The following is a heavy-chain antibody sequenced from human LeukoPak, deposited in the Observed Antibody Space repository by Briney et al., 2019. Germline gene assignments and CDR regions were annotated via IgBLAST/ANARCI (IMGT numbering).Heavy chain of an antibody. J-gene: IGHJ4*02. V-gene: IGHV3-23*01. Sequence: PGGSLRLSCAASGFTFSSYVMSWVRQALGKGLEWVSAICGSGGRTYYADSVKGRFTISRDNSKSTLYLHMYSLRAEDTAVYIWAKGVRLWLDTLRAPVDYWGQGNLVTVSS. CDR3: AKGVRLWLDTLRAPVDY. CDR1: GFTFSSYV. D-gene: IGHD6-19*01. CDR2: ICGSGGRT.